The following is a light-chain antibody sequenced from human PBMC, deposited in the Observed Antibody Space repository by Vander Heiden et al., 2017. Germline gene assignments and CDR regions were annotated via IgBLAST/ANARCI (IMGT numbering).Light chain of an antibody. CDR1: SSDVGGYNS. V-gene: IGLV2-14*01. J-gene: IGLJ2*01. CDR2: DGS. Sequence: QSALTQPASVSGSPGQSITISCTGTSSDVGGYNSVSWYQQHTANAPKLMNYDGSTRRSGVSNRFSGSKSGTTASLTISGLQAEDEAYYYCSSYTSSSVVFGGGTKLTVL. CDR3: SSYTSSSVV.